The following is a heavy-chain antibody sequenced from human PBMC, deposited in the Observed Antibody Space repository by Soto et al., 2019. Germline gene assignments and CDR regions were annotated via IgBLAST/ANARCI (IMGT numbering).Heavy chain of an antibody. CDR1: GFTFSSYG. CDR3: ARGLGYCSGGSCWTFDY. D-gene: IGHD2-15*01. Sequence: QVQLVESGGGVVQPGRSLRLSCAASGFTFSSYGMHWVRQAPGKGLEWVAVIWYDGSNKYYADSVKGRFTISRDNSKNTLYLQINSLRAEDTAVYYCARGLGYCSGGSCWTFDYWGQGTLVTVS. V-gene: IGHV3-33*01. J-gene: IGHJ4*02. CDR2: IWYDGSNK.